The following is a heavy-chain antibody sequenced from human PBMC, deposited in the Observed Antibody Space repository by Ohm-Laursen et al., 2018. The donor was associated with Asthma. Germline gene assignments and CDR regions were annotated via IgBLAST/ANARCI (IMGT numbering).Heavy chain of an antibody. Sequence: PSQTLSLTWVASGDSFGAYYFSWIRQLPGQALEWIGEITHAGYSNYNASLESRVTISVDTSKEQFSLIVNSVAHADTAVYFCVASRQSAWGWDLWGQGTLVTVSS. CDR3: VASRQSAWGWDL. V-gene: IGHV4-34*08. CDR1: GDSFGAYY. J-gene: IGHJ4*02. CDR2: ITHAGYS. D-gene: IGHD1-26*01.